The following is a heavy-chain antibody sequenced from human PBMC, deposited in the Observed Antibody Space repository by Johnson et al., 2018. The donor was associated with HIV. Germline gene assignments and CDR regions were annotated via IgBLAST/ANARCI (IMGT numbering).Heavy chain of an antibody. J-gene: IGHJ3*01. V-gene: IGHV3-74*03. Sequence: VQLVESGGRLVQPGGSLRLSCAASGFSFSTYWMHWVRRVPGKGLVWVSRIDTEGSGTTYADSVKGRFTISGDNAKNTVYLQMISLRAGDLAVYYCARSRWADDAFDGWGKLTMVTVAS. D-gene: IGHD1-26*01. CDR3: ARSRWADDAFDG. CDR1: GFSFSTYW. CDR2: IDTEGSGT.